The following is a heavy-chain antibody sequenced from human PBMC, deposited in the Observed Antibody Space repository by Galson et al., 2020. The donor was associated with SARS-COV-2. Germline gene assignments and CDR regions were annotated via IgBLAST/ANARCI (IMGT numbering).Heavy chain of an antibody. CDR2: ISYDGSNK. V-gene: IGHV3-30*04. CDR3: ARDYFGDALDI. Sequence: GGSLRLSCAASGFTFSSYAMHWVRQAPGKGLEWVAVISYDGSNKYYADSVKGRFTISRDNSKNTLYLQINSLRAEDTAVYYCARDYFGDALDIWGQGTMVTVSS. D-gene: IGHD3-10*01. J-gene: IGHJ3*02. CDR1: GFTFSSYA.